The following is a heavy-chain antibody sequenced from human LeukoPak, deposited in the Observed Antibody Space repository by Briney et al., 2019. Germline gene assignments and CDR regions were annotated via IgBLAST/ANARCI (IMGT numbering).Heavy chain of an antibody. V-gene: IGHV3-73*01. Sequence: NSYATAYAASVKGRFTISRDDSKNTAYLQMNSLKTEDTAVYYCTSMGKNDYVWGSYRQFDYWGQGTLVTVSS. D-gene: IGHD3-16*02. CDR3: TSMGKNDYVWGSYRQFDY. J-gene: IGHJ4*02. CDR2: NSYAT.